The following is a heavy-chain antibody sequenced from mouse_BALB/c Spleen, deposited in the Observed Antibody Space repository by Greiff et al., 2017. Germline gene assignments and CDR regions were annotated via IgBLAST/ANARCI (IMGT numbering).Heavy chain of an antibody. CDR1: GYNFTSYW. Sequence: QVQLQQPGAELVKPGTSVKLSCKASGYNFTSYWINWVKLRPGQGLEWIGDIYPGSGSTNYNEKFKSKATLTVDTSSSTAYMQLSSLASEDSALYYCARGYGNYGFDYWGQGTTLTVSS. CDR3: ARGYGNYGFDY. CDR2: IYPGSGST. V-gene: IGHV1-55*01. D-gene: IGHD2-1*01. J-gene: IGHJ2*01.